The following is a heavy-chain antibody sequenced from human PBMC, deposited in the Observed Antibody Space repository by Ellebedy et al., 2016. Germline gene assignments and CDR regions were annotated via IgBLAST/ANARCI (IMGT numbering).Heavy chain of an antibody. J-gene: IGHJ6*02. CDR1: GFTFRSYD. V-gene: IGHV3-13*04. Sequence: GESLKISXAASGFTFRSYDMHWVRQTTAKGLEWVSTLDVAGDTYYRGSVKGRFTISRESAKNSLYLQMNNLSAEDTAVYYCARSDILTDYYGMDVWGQGTTVIVS. CDR3: ARSDILTDYYGMDV. CDR2: LDVAGDT. D-gene: IGHD3-9*01.